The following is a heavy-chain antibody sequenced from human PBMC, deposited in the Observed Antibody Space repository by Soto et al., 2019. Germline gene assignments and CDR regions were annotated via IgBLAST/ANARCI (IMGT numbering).Heavy chain of an antibody. V-gene: IGHV3-30*18. CDR2: ISYDGSNK. D-gene: IGHD3-10*01. CDR3: AKDGTYYYGSGSYYGYYYYYMDV. J-gene: IGHJ6*03. Sequence: GSLRLSCAASGFTFSSYGMHWVRQAPGKGLEWVAVISYDGSNKYYADSVKGRFTISRDNSKNTLYLQMNSLRAEDTAVYYCAKDGTYYYGSGSYYGYYYYYMDVWGKGTTVTV. CDR1: GFTFSSYG.